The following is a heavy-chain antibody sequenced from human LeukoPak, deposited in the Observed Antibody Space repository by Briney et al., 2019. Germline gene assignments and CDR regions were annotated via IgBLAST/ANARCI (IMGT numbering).Heavy chain of an antibody. CDR3: VRDQWSPDY. D-gene: IGHD2-15*01. Sequence: GGSLRLSCAASGFTFSSYAMHWVRQAPGKGLEWVAVISYDGSNKYYADSVKGRFTISRDNAKNSLYLQMNSLRAEDTAVYYCVRDQWSPDYWGQGTLVTVSS. CDR2: ISYDGSNK. CDR1: GFTFSSYA. V-gene: IGHV3-30-3*01. J-gene: IGHJ4*02.